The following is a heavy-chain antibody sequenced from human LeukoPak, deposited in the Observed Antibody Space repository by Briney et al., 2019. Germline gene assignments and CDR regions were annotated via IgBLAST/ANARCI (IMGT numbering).Heavy chain of an antibody. D-gene: IGHD1-26*01. CDR2: TYYKSKWYS. V-gene: IGHV6-1*01. J-gene: IGHJ5*02. CDR1: GDSFSSNSAF. CDR3: ARGFSGMNH. Sequence: SQTLSLTCALSGDSFSSNSAFWNWIRQSPSRGLEWLGRTYYKSKWYSDYAVSVKSRITINPDASKNQFSLQLSSVTPEDTAVYYCARGFSGMNHWGQGTLVTVSS.